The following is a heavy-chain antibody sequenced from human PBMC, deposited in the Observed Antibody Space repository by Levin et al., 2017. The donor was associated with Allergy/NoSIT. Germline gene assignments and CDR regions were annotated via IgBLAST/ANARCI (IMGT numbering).Heavy chain of an antibody. CDR1: GFSFSSYA. CDR3: ARGGRFFDWFPCDY. D-gene: IGHD3-9*01. J-gene: IGHJ4*02. Sequence: GGSLRLSCAASGFSFSSYAMHWVRQAPGRGLEWVAVIWYDGSNTYYADSVKGRFTISRDNSKNTLNLQMNSLRVDDTAVYYCARGGRFFDWFPCDYWGQGTLVTVSS. V-gene: IGHV3-33*01. CDR2: IWYDGSNT.